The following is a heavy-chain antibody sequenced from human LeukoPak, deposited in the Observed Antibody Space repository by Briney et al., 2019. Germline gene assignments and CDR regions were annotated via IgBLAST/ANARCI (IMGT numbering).Heavy chain of an antibody. J-gene: IGHJ6*02. D-gene: IGHD2-15*01. V-gene: IGHV3-9*01. CDR3: AKDKGCSGGSCYSIRGSSYYYGMDV. CDR2: ICWNGGST. CDR1: GFTFDDYA. Sequence: GRSLRLSCAASGFTFDDYAMYWVRQAPGKGLEWVSGICWNGGSTASADSVKGRFTISRDNAKNSLYLQMNSLRAEDTALYYCAKDKGCSGGSCYSIRGSSYYYGMDVWGQGTTVTVSS.